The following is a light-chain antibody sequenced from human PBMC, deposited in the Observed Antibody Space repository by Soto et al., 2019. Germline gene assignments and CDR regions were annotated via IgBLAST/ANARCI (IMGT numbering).Light chain of an antibody. Sequence: QSVLTQSPSASGTPGQRVTISCSGSNSNIRGNYDVHWYQHLPGTAPKLLIYGNSNRPSGVPDRFSGSKSGTSASLAITGLQAEDEADYYCQSYDSSLSGYVVGTGTKLTVL. CDR1: NSNIRGNYD. V-gene: IGLV1-40*01. CDR3: QSYDSSLSGYV. J-gene: IGLJ1*01. CDR2: GNS.